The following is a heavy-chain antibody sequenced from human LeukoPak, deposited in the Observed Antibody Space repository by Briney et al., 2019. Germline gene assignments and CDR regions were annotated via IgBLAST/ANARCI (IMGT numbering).Heavy chain of an antibody. CDR1: GFTFSSYS. V-gene: IGHV3-21*01. CDR3: ARVEGWFGELLANWFDP. Sequence: GGSLRLSCAASGFTFSSYSMNWVRQAPGKGLEWVSSISSSSRYIYYADSVKGRFTISRDNAKNSLYLQMNSLRAEDTAVYYCARVEGWFGELLANWFDPWGQGTLVTVSS. J-gene: IGHJ5*02. CDR2: ISSSSRYI. D-gene: IGHD3-10*01.